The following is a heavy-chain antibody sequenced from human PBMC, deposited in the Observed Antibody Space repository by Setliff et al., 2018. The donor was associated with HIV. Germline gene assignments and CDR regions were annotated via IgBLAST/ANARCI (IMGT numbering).Heavy chain of an antibody. D-gene: IGHD5-18*01. V-gene: IGHV3-21*01. CDR3: ARDTERLGRLWPDY. J-gene: IGHJ4*02. Sequence: PGESLRLSCAAPGFTFSSYNMNWVRQAPGKGLEWVSSISFSTTYIYYADSVKGRFTISRDNAKNSLYLHMSSLRAEDTAVYYCARDTERLGRLWPDYWGQGTLVTVSS. CDR2: ISFSTTYI. CDR1: GFTFSSYN.